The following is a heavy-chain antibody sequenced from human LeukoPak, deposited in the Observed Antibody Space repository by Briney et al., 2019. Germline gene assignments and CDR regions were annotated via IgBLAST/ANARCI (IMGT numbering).Heavy chain of an antibody. CDR3: ARSSVALPPPRSEYFQH. CDR1: GYTFTAYY. V-gene: IGHV1-2*02. D-gene: IGHD6-19*01. J-gene: IGHJ1*01. Sequence: GASVKVSCKASGYTFTAYYIHWVRQAPGQGLEWMGWINPNSGGTNYAQKFQGRVTMTRDTSISTAYMELSRLRSDDTAVYYCARSSVALPPPRSEYFQHWGQGTLVTVSS. CDR2: INPNSGGT.